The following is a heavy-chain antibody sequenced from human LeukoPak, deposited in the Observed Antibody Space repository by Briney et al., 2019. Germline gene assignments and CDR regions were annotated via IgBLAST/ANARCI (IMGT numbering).Heavy chain of an antibody. J-gene: IGHJ6*02. D-gene: IGHD3-16*02. Sequence: GRSLRLSCAASGFTFSSYGMHWVRQSPGRGGEGVSFLSFDGSNEFYADSLKGRFTISRDNSKDTLYLQMDSLRAEDTALYYCAREKHDYVWGSYRYYYYYGIDVWGQGTTVTVSS. CDR2: LSFDGSNE. CDR1: GFTFSSYG. V-gene: IGHV3-30*03. CDR3: AREKHDYVWGSYRYYYYYGIDV.